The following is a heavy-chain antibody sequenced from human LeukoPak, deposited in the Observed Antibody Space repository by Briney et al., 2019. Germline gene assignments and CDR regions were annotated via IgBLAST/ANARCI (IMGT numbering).Heavy chain of an antibody. J-gene: IGHJ3*02. Sequence: SVKVSCKASGGTFSGHAISWVRQAPGQGLEWMGRIIPILGIANYAQKFQGRVTITADKSTSTAYMELSSLRSEDTAVYYCATPGTATIRDAFDIWGQGTMVTVSS. CDR2: IIPILGIA. CDR3: ATPGTATIRDAFDI. CDR1: GGTFSGHA. V-gene: IGHV1-69*04. D-gene: IGHD5-24*01.